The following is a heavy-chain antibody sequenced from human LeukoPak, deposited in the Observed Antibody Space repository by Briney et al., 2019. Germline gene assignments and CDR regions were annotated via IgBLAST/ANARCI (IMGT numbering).Heavy chain of an antibody. Sequence: ASVKVSCKASGYTFTSYGISWVRPAPGQGLEWMGWISAYNGNTNYAQKLQGRVTMTTDTSTSTAYMELRSLRSDDTAVYYCARVKDRTYYYDSSGYLTGDYWGQGTLVTVSS. CDR1: GYTFTSYG. CDR2: ISAYNGNT. CDR3: ARVKDRTYYYDSSGYLTGDY. J-gene: IGHJ4*02. D-gene: IGHD3-22*01. V-gene: IGHV1-18*01.